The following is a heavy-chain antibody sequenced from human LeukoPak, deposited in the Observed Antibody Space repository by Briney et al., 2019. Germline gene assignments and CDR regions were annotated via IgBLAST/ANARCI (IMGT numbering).Heavy chain of an antibody. V-gene: IGHV3-21*01. Sequence: GGSLRLSCAASGFTFSSYSMNWVRQAPGKGLEWVSSISSSSSYIYYADSVKGRFTISRDNAKNSLYLQMNSLRAEDTAVYYCARGLDVWFGELLPSTPPAYWGQGTLVTVSS. J-gene: IGHJ4*02. CDR3: ARGLDVWFGELLPSTPPAY. D-gene: IGHD3-10*01. CDR2: ISSSSSYI. CDR1: GFTFSSYS.